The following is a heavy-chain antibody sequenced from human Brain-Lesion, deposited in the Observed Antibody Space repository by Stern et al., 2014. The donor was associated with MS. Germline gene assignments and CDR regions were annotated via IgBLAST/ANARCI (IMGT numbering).Heavy chain of an antibody. CDR2: INPNSGGT. CDR1: GYTFTGYY. CDR3: ARGYYGSGRPQKDMDV. D-gene: IGHD3-10*01. V-gene: IGHV1-2*02. J-gene: IGHJ6*02. Sequence: QVQLVQSGAEVKKPGASVKVSCKASGYTFTGYYMYWVRQAPGQGLEWMGWINPNSGGTHYAQKFQGRVTMTRDTSITTAYMELSRLRSDDTAVYYCARGYYGSGRPQKDMDVWGQGTTVTVSS.